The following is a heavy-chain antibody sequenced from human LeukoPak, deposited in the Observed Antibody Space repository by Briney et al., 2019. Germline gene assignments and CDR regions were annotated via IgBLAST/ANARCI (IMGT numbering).Heavy chain of an antibody. V-gene: IGHV4-59*01. J-gene: IGHJ6*03. CDR3: ARGESQLDYYYYYMDV. D-gene: IGHD3-10*01. Sequence: SETLSLTCTVSGGSISSYHWSWIRQPPGKGLEWIGYIYYSGSTNYNPSLKSRVTISVDTSKNQFSLKLSSVTAADMAVYYCARGESQLDYYYYYMDVWGKGTTVTVSS. CDR2: IYYSGST. CDR1: GGSISSYH.